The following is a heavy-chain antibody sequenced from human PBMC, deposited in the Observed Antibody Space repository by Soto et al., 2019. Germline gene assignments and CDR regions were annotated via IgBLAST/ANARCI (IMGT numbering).Heavy chain of an antibody. CDR3: TRVKGILVAAAFFDY. D-gene: IGHD2-15*01. J-gene: IGHJ4*02. Sequence: GGSVRLSCEVSGFSFGTYIMAWVRQAPGKGLEWVSYISGSATSKFYADSVRGRFTISRDNGKNSLSLQMNSLTGEDTGVYFCTRVKGILVAAAFFDYWGRGTLVTVSS. CDR1: GFSFGTYI. V-gene: IGHV3-48*01. CDR2: ISGSATSK.